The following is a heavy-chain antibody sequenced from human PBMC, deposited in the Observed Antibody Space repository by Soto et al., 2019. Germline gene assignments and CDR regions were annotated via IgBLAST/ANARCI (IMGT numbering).Heavy chain of an antibody. J-gene: IGHJ5*02. CDR3: ARDRHNNFFDP. D-gene: IGHD6-6*01. Sequence: TLSLTCTVSGASMSRGGYYCTWFRQSPGKGLEWIGYIYYSGSTYYNPSLESRVAISLDTSRSQFSLTLHSVTAADTAIYYCARDRHNNFFDPWGQGTLVTVSS. CDR1: GASMSRGGYY. V-gene: IGHV4-31*03. CDR2: IYYSGST.